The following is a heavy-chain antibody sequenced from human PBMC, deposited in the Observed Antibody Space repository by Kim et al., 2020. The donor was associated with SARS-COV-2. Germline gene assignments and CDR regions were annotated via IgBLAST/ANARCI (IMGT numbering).Heavy chain of an antibody. J-gene: IGHJ4*02. Sequence: ASVKVSCKASGYTFTGYYMHWVRQAPGQGLEWMGWINPNSGGTNYAQKFQGRVTMTRDTSISTAYMELSRLRSDDTAVYYCARLELWFGEGDYWGQGTLVTVSS. V-gene: IGHV1-2*02. D-gene: IGHD3-10*01. CDR2: INPNSGGT. CDR3: ARLELWFGEGDY. CDR1: GYTFTGYY.